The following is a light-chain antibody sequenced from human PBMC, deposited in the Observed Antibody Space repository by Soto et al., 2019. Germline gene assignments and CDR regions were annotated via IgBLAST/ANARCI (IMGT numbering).Light chain of an antibody. V-gene: IGKV3-20*01. CDR2: GAS. Sequence: IGLTQSPGTLSLSPGERATLSCRASQSVSSSYLAWYQQKPGQAPRLLIYGASSRATGIPDRFSGSGSGTEFTLTITSLQPEDFATYYCQQYDMFGPGTKVDIK. CDR3: QQYDM. CDR1: QSVSSSY. J-gene: IGKJ1*01.